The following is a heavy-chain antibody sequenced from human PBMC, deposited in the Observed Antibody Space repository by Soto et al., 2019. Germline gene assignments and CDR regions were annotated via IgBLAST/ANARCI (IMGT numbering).Heavy chain of an antibody. V-gene: IGHV4-30-2*01. Sequence: LQLHESGSGLVKPSQTLSLTCTVSGASITYGGYSWSWIRQTPGKGLEWIGYINHLETTFYNPSFESRLTLSIDRAKNQFSLNLNSMSAADRAVYFCARGGGSDSFDYWGQGILVTVSS. J-gene: IGHJ4*02. CDR3: ARGGGSDSFDY. D-gene: IGHD1-26*01. CDR2: INHLETT. CDR1: GASITYGGYS.